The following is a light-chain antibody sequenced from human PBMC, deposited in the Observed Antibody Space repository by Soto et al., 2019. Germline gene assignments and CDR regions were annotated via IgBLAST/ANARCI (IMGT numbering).Light chain of an antibody. CDR3: HTYTSDITVL. Sequence: QSVLTQPASVSGSPGQSITISCTGTSSDVGGYNYVSWYQQHPGKAPKLMIYDVSNRPSGVSNRFSGSKSGNTASLTISGRQGEDEAVSYCHTYTSDITVLFAEGTKLTL. J-gene: IGLJ2*01. V-gene: IGLV2-14*01. CDR1: SSDVGGYNY. CDR2: DVS.